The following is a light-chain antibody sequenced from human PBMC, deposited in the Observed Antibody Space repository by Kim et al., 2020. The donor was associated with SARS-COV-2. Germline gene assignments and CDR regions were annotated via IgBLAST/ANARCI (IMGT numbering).Light chain of an antibody. CDR3: GADHGSGSNFVV. J-gene: IGLJ2*01. CDR2: VGTGGIVG. V-gene: IGLV9-49*01. Sequence: LTCTLSSGYSNYKVDWYQQRPGKGPRFVMRVGTGGIVGSKGGGIPDRFSVLGSGLNRYLTIKNIQEEDESDYHCGADHGSGSNFVVFGGGTQLTVL. CDR1: SGYSNYK.